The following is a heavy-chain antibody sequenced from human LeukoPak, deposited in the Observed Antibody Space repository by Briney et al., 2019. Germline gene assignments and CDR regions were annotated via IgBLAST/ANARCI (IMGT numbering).Heavy chain of an antibody. CDR1: GFTFDDYA. V-gene: IGHV3-9*01. CDR2: ISWNSGSI. CDR3: AKDLSSGWYGDAFDF. J-gene: IGHJ3*01. D-gene: IGHD6-19*01. Sequence: GGSLRLSCAASGFTFDDYAMHWVRQAPGKGLEWVSGISWNSGSIGYADSVKGRFTISRDNAKNSLYLQMNSLRAEDTALYYCAKDLSSGWYGDAFDFWGQGTMVTVSS.